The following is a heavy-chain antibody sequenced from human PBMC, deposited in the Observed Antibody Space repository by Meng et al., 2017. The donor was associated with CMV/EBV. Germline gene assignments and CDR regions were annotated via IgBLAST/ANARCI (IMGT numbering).Heavy chain of an antibody. V-gene: IGHV1-58*01. D-gene: IGHD3-22*01. CDR1: GFTFTSSA. CDR3: SADPMIVVVITTVRVFDY. CDR2: IVVGSGNT. J-gene: IGHJ4*02. Sequence: SVKVSCKASGFTFTSSAVQWVRQARGQRLEWIGWIVVGSGNTNYAQKFQERVTITRDMSTSTAYMELSSLRSEDTTVYYRSADPMIVVVITTVRVFDYWGQGTLVTVSS.